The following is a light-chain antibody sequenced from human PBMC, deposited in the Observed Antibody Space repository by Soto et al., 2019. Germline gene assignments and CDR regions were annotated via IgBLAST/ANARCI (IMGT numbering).Light chain of an antibody. Sequence: DIQMTQSPSTLSASVGDRVIITCRASQTISSWLAWYQQKPGKAPKLLIYKASSLESGVPSRFSGSGSGTEFTLTISSLLSEDFAVYYCQQYDHWPLTFGGGTKVDIK. J-gene: IGKJ4*01. CDR2: KAS. CDR3: QQYDHWPLT. CDR1: QTISSW. V-gene: IGKV1-5*03.